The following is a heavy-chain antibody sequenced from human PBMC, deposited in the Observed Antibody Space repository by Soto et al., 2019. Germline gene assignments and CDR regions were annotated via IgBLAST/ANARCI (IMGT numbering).Heavy chain of an antibody. CDR2: IKPDESEK. D-gene: IGHD4-4*01. Sequence: GGSLRLSCTASGFTFSDSWMTWVRQAPGKGLEWVARIKPDESEKKYADSVKGRFSISRDNAKNSMYLQMDSLRGEDTAVYYCVRGGSNYASWGQGTLVAVSS. CDR1: GFTFSDSW. CDR3: VRGGSNYAS. V-gene: IGHV3-7*01. J-gene: IGHJ5*02.